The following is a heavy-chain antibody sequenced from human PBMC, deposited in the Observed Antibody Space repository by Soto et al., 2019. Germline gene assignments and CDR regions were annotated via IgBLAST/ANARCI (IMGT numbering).Heavy chain of an antibody. CDR1: GFTFSNAW. Sequence: KAGGSLRLSCAASGFTFSNAWMSWVRQAPGKGLEWVGRIKSETDGGTTDYAAPVKGRFTISRDDSKNTLYLQMNSLKTEDTAVYYCTTDRRITMAQFDYWGQGTLVTVS. D-gene: IGHD3-10*01. CDR2: IKSETDGGTT. V-gene: IGHV3-15*01. J-gene: IGHJ4*02. CDR3: TTDRRITMAQFDY.